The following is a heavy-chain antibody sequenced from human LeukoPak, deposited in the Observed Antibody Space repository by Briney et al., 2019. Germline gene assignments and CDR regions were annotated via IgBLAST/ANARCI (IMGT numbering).Heavy chain of an antibody. CDR2: ISSSSSYI. CDR1: GFTFSSYS. D-gene: IGHD1-26*01. V-gene: IGHV3-21*01. Sequence: GGSLRLSCAASGFTFSSYSMNWVRQAPGKGLEWISSISSSSSYIHSADSVRGRFTISRDNAKNSLFLQMNSLRAEDTAVYYCARDEWGDAFDIWGQGTMVTVFS. CDR3: ARDEWGDAFDI. J-gene: IGHJ3*02.